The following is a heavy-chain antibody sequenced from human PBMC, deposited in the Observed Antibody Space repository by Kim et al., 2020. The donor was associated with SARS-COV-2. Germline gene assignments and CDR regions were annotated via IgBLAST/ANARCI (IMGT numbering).Heavy chain of an antibody. J-gene: IGHJ3*02. CDR3: ARPGYNYENSAFDI. V-gene: IGHV1-2*02. Sequence: QKIQGRVTMTRDTSVSTAYMELSGLRSDDTASYYCARPGYNYENSAFDIWGQGTMVTVSS. D-gene: IGHD5-18*01.